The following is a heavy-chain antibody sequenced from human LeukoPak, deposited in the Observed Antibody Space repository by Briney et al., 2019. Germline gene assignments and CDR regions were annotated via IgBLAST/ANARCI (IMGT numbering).Heavy chain of an antibody. CDR1: GDSVSSNSAA. D-gene: IGHD2-15*01. CDR2: TYYRSKWYN. CDR3: ARSLQMVAATSPWFDP. J-gene: IGHJ5*02. V-gene: IGHV6-1*01. Sequence: PSQTLSLTCAISGDSVSSNSAAWNWIRQSPSRGLEWLGRTYYRSKWYNDYAVSVKSRITINPDTSKNQFSLKLSSVTAADTAVYYCARSLQMVAATSPWFDPWGQGTLVTVSS.